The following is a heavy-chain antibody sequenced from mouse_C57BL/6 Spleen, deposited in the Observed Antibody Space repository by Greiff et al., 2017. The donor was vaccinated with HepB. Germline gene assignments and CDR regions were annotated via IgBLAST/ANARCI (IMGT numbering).Heavy chain of an antibody. CDR3: ASTITTVVYDYAMDY. CDR2: INPSTGGT. D-gene: IGHD1-1*01. Sequence: EVQLQQSGPELVKPGASVKISCKASGYSFTGYYMHWVKQSPEKSLEWIGEINPSTGGTSYNQKFKGKATLTVDKSSSTAYMQLKSLTSEDSAVYYCASTITTVVYDYAMDYWGQGTSVTVSS. CDR1: GYSFTGYY. J-gene: IGHJ4*01. V-gene: IGHV1-43*01.